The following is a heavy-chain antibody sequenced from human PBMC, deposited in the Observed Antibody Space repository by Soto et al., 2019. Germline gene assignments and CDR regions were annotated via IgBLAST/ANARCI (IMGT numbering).Heavy chain of an antibody. CDR2: IYCSGST. CDR3: ARDRLSGFDY. J-gene: IGHJ4*02. CDR1: GGSISSYY. Sequence: SETLSLTCTVSGGSISSYYWSWIRQPPGKGLEWIGYIYCSGSTNYNPSLKSRVTISVDTSKNQFSLKLSPVTAADTAVYYCARDRLSGFDYWGQGTLVTVSS. V-gene: IGHV4-59*01. D-gene: IGHD1-1*01.